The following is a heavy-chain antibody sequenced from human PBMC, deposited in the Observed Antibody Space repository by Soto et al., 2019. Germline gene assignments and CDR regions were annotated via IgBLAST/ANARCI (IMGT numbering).Heavy chain of an antibody. CDR2: INPNSGGT. CDR1: GYTFTGYY. D-gene: IGHD2-2*01. Sequence: GASVKVSCKASGYTFTGYYMHWVRQAPGQGLEWMGWINPNSGGTNYAQKFQGRVTMTRDTSISTAYMELSRLRSDDTAVYYCAREWVGYCSSTSCKYNWNRGTVIYWGQGTLVTVSS. CDR3: AREWVGYCSSTSCKYNWNRGTVIY. V-gene: IGHV1-2*02. J-gene: IGHJ4*02.